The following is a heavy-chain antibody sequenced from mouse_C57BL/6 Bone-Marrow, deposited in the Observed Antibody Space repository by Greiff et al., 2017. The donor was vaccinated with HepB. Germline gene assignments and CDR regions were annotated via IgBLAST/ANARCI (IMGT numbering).Heavy chain of an antibody. CDR2: IYPGDGDT. V-gene: IGHV1-82*01. CDR3: ARGTYSNYVAY. Sequence: VKLQESGPELVKPGASVKISCKASGYAFSSSWMNWVKQRPGKGLEWIGRIYPGDGDTNYNGKFKGKATLTADKSSSTAYMQLSSLTSEDSAVYFCARGTYSNYVAYWGQGTLVTVSA. CDR1: GYAFSSSW. D-gene: IGHD2-5*01. J-gene: IGHJ3*01.